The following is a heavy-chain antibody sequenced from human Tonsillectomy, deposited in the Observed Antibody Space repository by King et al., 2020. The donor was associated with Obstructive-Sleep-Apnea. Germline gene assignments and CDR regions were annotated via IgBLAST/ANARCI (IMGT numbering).Heavy chain of an antibody. J-gene: IGHJ1*01. CDR3: ARAQDRGYFQP. V-gene: IGHV3-30*04. CDR2: ISYDGSNK. Sequence: VQLVESGGGVVQPGRSLRLSCAASGFTFSSYAMHWVRQAPGKGLEWVAVISYDGSNKYYADSVKGRFTISRDNSKNTLYLQMNSLRAEDTAVYYCARAQDRGYFQPWGQGTLVTVSS. CDR1: GFTFSSYA.